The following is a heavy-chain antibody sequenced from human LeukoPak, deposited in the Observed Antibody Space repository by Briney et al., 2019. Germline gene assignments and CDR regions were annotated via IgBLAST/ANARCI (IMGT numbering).Heavy chain of an antibody. CDR1: GFTFSSYS. Sequence: GGSPRLSCAASGFTFSSYSMNWVRQAPEKGLEGVSSISSSSSYIYYADSVKGRFTTSRDNAKNSLYLQMNSLRAEDTAVYYCARDRAHCSSTSCYREAGWFDPWGQGTLVTVSS. J-gene: IGHJ5*02. CDR2: ISSSSSYI. D-gene: IGHD2-2*02. V-gene: IGHV3-21*01. CDR3: ARDRAHCSSTSCYREAGWFDP.